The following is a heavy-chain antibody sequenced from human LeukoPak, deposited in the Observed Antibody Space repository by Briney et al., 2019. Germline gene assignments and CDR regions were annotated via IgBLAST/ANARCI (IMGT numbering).Heavy chain of an antibody. CDR2: IYHSGST. CDR3: TRTYGSGSYDFDP. CDR1: DDSITIYY. Sequence: SETLSLTCTVSDDSITIYYWGWIRQPPGKGLEWIGSIYHSGSTYYNPSLKSRVTISVDTSKNQFSLKLSSVTAADTAAYYCTRTYGSGSYDFDPWGQGTLVTVSS. J-gene: IGHJ5*02. V-gene: IGHV4-59*01. D-gene: IGHD3-10*01.